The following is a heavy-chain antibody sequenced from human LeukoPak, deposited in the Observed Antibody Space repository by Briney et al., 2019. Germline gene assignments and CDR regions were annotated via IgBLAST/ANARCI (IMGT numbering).Heavy chain of an antibody. CDR1: GFTFSSYG. V-gene: IGHV3-30*18. J-gene: IGHJ4*02. CDR2: ISYDGSNK. D-gene: IGHD3-3*01. CDR3: AKPSYDFWSGYNY. Sequence: GGSLRLSCAASGFTFSSYGMHWVRQAPGKGLEWVAVISYDGSNKYYADSVKGRFTISRDNSKNTLYLQMNSLRAEDTAVYYCAKPSYDFWSGYNYWGQGTLVTVSS.